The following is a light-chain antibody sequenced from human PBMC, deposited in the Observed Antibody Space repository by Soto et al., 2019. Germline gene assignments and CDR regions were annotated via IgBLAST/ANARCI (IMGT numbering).Light chain of an antibody. Sequence: DIQMTQSPSTLSASVGDRVTITCRASQSISSYLNWYQQKPGKDPKLLIYAASSLQSGVTSRFSGSGSGTDFTLTISSLQPEDFATYYCQQSYSTLPLTFGGGTKVDIK. CDR3: QQSYSTLPLT. CDR1: QSISSY. CDR2: AAS. J-gene: IGKJ4*01. V-gene: IGKV1-39*01.